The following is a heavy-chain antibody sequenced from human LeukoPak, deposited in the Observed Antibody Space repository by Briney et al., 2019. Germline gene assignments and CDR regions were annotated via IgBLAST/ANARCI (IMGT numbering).Heavy chain of an antibody. V-gene: IGHV4-39*01. CDR3: ANQQGDYDPYDY. J-gene: IGHJ4*02. CDR2: IYYSGST. D-gene: IGHD4-17*01. Sequence: PSQTLSLTCTVSGGSISSGGYYWGWIRQPPGKGLEWIGSIYYSGSTYYNPSLNSRVTISVDTSKNQFSLKLSSVTAADTAVYYCANQQGDYDPYDYWGQGTLVTVSS. CDR1: GGSISSGGYY.